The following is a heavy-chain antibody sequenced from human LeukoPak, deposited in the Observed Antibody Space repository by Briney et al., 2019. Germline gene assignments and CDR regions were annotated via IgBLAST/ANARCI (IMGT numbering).Heavy chain of an antibody. V-gene: IGHV3-23*01. Sequence: PGGSLRLSCAASGFTFSSYAMNWVRQAPGKGLEWVSTISASGGSTYHAVSVKGRFTISRDNSKNTLYLQMHTLRAEDTAVYYCAKAIRTSCYGCNMDVWGEGTTVTVSS. CDR2: ISASGGST. CDR1: GFTFSSYA. D-gene: IGHD2-2*01. CDR3: AKAIRTSCYGCNMDV. J-gene: IGHJ6*03.